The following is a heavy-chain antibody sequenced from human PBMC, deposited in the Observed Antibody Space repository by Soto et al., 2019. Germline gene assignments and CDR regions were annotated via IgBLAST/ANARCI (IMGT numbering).Heavy chain of an antibody. CDR3: ASSHAGAHITAAVH. J-gene: IGHJ4*02. CDR1: GGSISSDGYS. V-gene: IGHV4-30-2*01. Sequence: QLQLQESGSGLVKPSQTLSLTCAVSGGSISSDGYSWSWIRQPPGKGLEWIGYIYHSGSTYYNPYLKRRVTISVDRSKNQFSLKLSSVTAADTAVYYCASSHAGAHITAAVHWGQGTLVTVSS. CDR2: IYHSGST. D-gene: IGHD6-13*01.